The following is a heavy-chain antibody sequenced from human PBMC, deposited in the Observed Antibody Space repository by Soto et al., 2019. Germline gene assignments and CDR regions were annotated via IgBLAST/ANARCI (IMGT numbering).Heavy chain of an antibody. CDR3: ARGSQWLAPERAFDY. V-gene: IGHV1-2*04. J-gene: IGHJ4*02. Sequence: GASVKVSCKASGYTFTGYYMHWVRQAPGQGLEWMGWINPNSGGTNYAQKFQGWVTMTRDTSISTAYMELSRLRAEDTAVYYCARGSQWLAPERAFDYWGQGTLVTVSS. D-gene: IGHD6-19*01. CDR1: GYTFTGYY. CDR2: INPNSGGT.